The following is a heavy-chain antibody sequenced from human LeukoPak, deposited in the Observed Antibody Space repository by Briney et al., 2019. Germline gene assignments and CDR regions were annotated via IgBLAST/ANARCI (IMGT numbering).Heavy chain of an antibody. CDR2: IYTSGST. CDR3: ARASPTTNKGAYGWFDP. Sequence: PSETLSLTCTVSGGSISGYYWSWIRQPAGKGLEWIGRIYTSGSTNYNPSLKSRVTMSVDTSKNQFSLKLSSVTAADTAAHYCARASPTTNKGAYGWFDPWGQGTLVTVSS. J-gene: IGHJ5*02. D-gene: IGHD1-14*01. CDR1: GGSISGYY. V-gene: IGHV4-4*07.